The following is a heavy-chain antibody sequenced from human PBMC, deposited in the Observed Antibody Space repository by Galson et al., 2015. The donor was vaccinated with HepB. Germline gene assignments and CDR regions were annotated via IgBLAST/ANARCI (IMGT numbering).Heavy chain of an antibody. CDR2: ISHDGTIT. J-gene: IGHJ4*02. CDR3: ARDPVAAHPDYFDY. D-gene: IGHD6-19*01. CDR1: GFIFSNFA. Sequence: SLRLSCAASGFIFSNFAMHWVRQAPGKGLEWVGVISHDGTITDYTDSVKGRFTISRDDPKNTLFLQMNSLTVEDTAFYYCARDPVAAHPDYFDYWGQGTLVTVSS. V-gene: IGHV3-30-3*01.